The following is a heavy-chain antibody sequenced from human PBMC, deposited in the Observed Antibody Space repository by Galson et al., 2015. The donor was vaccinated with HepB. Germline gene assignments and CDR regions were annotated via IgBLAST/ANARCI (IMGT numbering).Heavy chain of an antibody. D-gene: IGHD3-9*01. Sequence: SVKVSCKASGYTFTSYYMHWVRQAPGQGLEWMGIVNPIGGSTTYAQKFQGRVTMTRDTSTSTVHMELTSLRSEDTAVYYCARRSIIFDYYGMDVWGQGTTVIVSS. J-gene: IGHJ6*02. CDR3: ARRSIIFDYYGMDV. CDR1: GYTFTSYY. CDR2: VNPIGGST. V-gene: IGHV1-46*01.